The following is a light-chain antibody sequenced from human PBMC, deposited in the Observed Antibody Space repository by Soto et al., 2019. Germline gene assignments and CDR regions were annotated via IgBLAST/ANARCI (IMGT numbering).Light chain of an antibody. Sequence: DIQMTQSPSPLSASVGARVTLTRRAGQSISSYLNWYQQRPGKAPKVLSYAASSLQSGVPSRFSGSGSGTDFTLTISSLRPEDFATYYCQQSYSTPPTFGQGTKVDIK. CDR3: QQSYSTPPT. J-gene: IGKJ1*01. CDR1: QSISSY. V-gene: IGKV1-39*01. CDR2: AAS.